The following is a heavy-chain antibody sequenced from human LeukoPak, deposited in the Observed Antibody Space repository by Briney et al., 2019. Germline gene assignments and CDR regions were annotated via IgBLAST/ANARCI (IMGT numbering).Heavy chain of an antibody. CDR2: ISESAGGT. CDR1: GITVSNYA. J-gene: IGHJ4*02. Sequence: GGSLRLSCVVSGITVSNYAMSWVRQAPGKGLEWVSGISESAGGTKYADSVKGRFTISRDNPLNTAYLQMNSLRAEDTAVYFCAKRGIVIRGVLIIGFHKEAYYFDYWGQGILVTVSS. CDR3: AKRGIVIRGVLIIGFHKEAYYFDY. V-gene: IGHV3-23*01. D-gene: IGHD3-10*01.